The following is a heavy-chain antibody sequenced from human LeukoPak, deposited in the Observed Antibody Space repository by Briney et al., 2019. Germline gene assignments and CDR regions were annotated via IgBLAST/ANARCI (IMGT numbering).Heavy chain of an antibody. J-gene: IGHJ6*02. CDR3: ARSSKSYYDSSGYFYYYYGMDV. Sequence: PSETLSLTCTVSGGSISGFYWSWIRQSPGKGLEWIGFIYSSGSTKYNPSLKSRVTISIDTSKNQFSLKLNSVTAADTAVYHCARSSKSYYDSSGYFYYYYGMDVWGQGTTVTVSS. CDR2: IYSSGST. V-gene: IGHV4-59*08. CDR1: GGSISGFY. D-gene: IGHD3-22*01.